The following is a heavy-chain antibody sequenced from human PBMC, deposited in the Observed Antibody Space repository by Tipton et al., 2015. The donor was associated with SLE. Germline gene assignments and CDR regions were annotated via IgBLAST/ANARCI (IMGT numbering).Heavy chain of an antibody. CDR1: GYSVSSGYY. D-gene: IGHD1-26*01. CDR3: AREMLGRNDAFDI. CDR2: IYHSGST. J-gene: IGHJ3*02. V-gene: IGHV4-38-2*02. Sequence: TLSLTCTVAGYSVSSGYYWGWIRQPPGKGLEWIGSIYHSGSTYYNPSLKSRVTISVDTSKNQFSLKLTSVTAADTAVYHCAREMLGRNDAFDIWGQGTMFTVSS.